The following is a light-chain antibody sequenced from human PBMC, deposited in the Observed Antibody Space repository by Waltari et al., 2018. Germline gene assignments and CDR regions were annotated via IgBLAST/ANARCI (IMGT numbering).Light chain of an antibody. J-gene: IGLJ2*01. CDR2: RKN. CDR1: SSNIGSNY. Sequence: QSVLTQPPSASGAPGPRVTISCSGSSSNIGSNYVFWYQQLPGTAPKLLIHRKNQRPSGVPDRFSGSKSGTSASLAISGLRPEDETVYYCAAWDDSLTGSVLFGGGTKLTVL. V-gene: IGLV1-47*01. CDR3: AAWDDSLTGSVL.